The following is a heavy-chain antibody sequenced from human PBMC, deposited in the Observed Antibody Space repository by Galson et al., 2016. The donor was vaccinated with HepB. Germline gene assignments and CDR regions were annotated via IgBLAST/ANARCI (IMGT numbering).Heavy chain of an antibody. CDR1: GFTFSSYA. J-gene: IGHJ4*02. D-gene: IGHD3-3*01. CDR3: ARDRRHYDFWSGYAPDY. CDR2: ISYDGTKE. Sequence: SLRLSCAASGFTFSSYAMFWVRQAPGKGLEWVSLISYDGTKEYYADSVRGRFTISRDNSKNTLYLQMHSLRSEDTAVYYCARDRRHYDFWSGYAPDYWGQGTLVTVSS. V-gene: IGHV3-30*04.